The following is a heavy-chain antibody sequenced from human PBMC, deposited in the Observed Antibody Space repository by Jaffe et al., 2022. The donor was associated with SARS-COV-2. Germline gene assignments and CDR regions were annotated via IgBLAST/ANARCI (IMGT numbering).Heavy chain of an antibody. V-gene: IGHV3-23*01. CDR3: AKVGKGAIMDMFFEH. Sequence: EVQMLESGGGLVQPGGSLRLSCAGSGFTFSSYAMSWVRQAPGKGLEWISTFSFSGGDTYYAHSVKGRFTISRDNSKSTLFLQMNSLRVEDTAVYYCAKVGKGAIMDMFFEHWGQGTLVSVSS. D-gene: IGHD2-2*02. CDR1: GFTFSSYA. CDR2: FSFSGGDT. J-gene: IGHJ4*02.